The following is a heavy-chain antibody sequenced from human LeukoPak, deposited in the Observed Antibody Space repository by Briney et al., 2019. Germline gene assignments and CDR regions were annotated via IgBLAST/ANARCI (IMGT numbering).Heavy chain of an antibody. V-gene: IGHV3-7*01. CDR1: RFTFSSYW. CDR2: IKQDGSEK. Sequence: PGGSLRLSCAASRFTFSSYWMSWVRQAPGKGLEWVANIKQDGSEKYYVDSVKGRFTISRDNAKNSLYLQMNSLRAEDTAVYYCASGSRRDTMIVLGYWGQGTLVTVSS. CDR3: ASGSRRDTMIVLGY. J-gene: IGHJ4*02. D-gene: IGHD3-22*01.